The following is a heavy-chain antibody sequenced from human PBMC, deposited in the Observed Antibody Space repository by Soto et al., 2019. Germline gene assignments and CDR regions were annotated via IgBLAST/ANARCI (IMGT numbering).Heavy chain of an antibody. V-gene: IGHV4-31*03. CDR3: ARAVRWITMVRVVIPPVGMDV. Sequence: PSETLSLTCTVSGGSISSGGYYWSWMRQHPGKGLEWIGYIYYSGSTYYNPSLKSRVTISVDTSKNQFSLTLSSVTAADTAVYYCARAVRWITMVRVVIPPVGMDVCGQRPTGPVSS. CDR2: IYYSGST. D-gene: IGHD3-10*01. CDR1: GGSISSGGYY. J-gene: IGHJ6*02.